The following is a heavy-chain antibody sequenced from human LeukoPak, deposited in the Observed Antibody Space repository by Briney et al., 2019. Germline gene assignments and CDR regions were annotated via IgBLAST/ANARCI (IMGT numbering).Heavy chain of an antibody. V-gene: IGHV3-66*01. CDR2: IYSDGTI. J-gene: IGHJ4*02. CDR1: GFTVSSNY. CDR3: AREVGGGASGQ. D-gene: IGHD3-16*01. Sequence: RGSLRLSCAASGFTVSSNYMSWVRQVPGKGLEWVSVIYSDGTISYADSVKGTFTISRDNSENTLYLQMNSLRVEDTAVYYCAREVGGGASGQWGQGTLVTVSS.